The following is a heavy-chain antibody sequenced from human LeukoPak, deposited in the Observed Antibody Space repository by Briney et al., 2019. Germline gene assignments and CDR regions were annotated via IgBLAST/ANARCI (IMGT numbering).Heavy chain of an antibody. V-gene: IGHV1-69*13. D-gene: IGHD2-21*02. CDR1: GGTFSSYA. CDR2: IIPIFGTA. Sequence: ASVKVSCKASGGTFSSYAISWVRQAPGQGLEWMGGIIPIFGTANYAQKFQGRVTITADESTSTAYMELSSLRSEDTAVYYCAIPVVTATGNYFDYWGQGTLVTVSS. J-gene: IGHJ4*02. CDR3: AIPVVTATGNYFDY.